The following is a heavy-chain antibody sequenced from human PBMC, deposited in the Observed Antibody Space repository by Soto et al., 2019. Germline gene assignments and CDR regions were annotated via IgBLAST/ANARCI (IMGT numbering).Heavy chain of an antibody. CDR1: GYTFANDY. D-gene: IGHD3-3*01. V-gene: IGHV1-46*01. Sequence: QVQLVQSGAEVKEPGASVKVSCKASGYTFANDYIHWVRQGPGQGLEWRERIKPSGGATLYGQNFQGRATITGDSSTNTPNMDLRSLRSDDTAMYYCSRDTRSISGVAQTPFYFWCQATLVTVSS. CDR3: SRDTRSISGVAQTPFYF. J-gene: IGHJ4*02. CDR2: IKPSGGAT.